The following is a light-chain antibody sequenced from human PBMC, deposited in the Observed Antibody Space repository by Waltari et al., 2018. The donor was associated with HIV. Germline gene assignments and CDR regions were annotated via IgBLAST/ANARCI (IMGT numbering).Light chain of an antibody. CDR3: QQSYSTLPLT. J-gene: IGKJ4*01. CDR1: QSISSY. CDR2: AAS. Sequence: DIQMTQSPSSLSASVGDRVTITCRASQSISSYLNWYQQKPGKAPKLLIYAASSLQSGVPSRFSGSGSGTDFTITISSLQPEDFATYYCQQSYSTLPLTCGGGTKVEIK. V-gene: IGKV1-39*01.